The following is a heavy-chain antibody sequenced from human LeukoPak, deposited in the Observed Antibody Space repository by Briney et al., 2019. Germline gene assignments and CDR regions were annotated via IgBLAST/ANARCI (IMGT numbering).Heavy chain of an antibody. CDR1: GFTFSSYG. CDR3: ACYGIAPPY. V-gene: IGHV3-33*01. CDR2: IWYDGSNE. Sequence: QPGGSLRLSCAASGFTFSSYGMQWVRQAPDKGLEWVGVIWYDGSNEFYADSVKGRFIISRDNSKNTLYLQMNSLRDEDTAVYYCACYGIAPPYWGQGTLVTVSS. D-gene: IGHD2-15*01. J-gene: IGHJ4*02.